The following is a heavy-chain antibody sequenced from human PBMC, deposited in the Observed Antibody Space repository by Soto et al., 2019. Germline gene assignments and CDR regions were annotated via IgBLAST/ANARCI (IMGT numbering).Heavy chain of an antibody. V-gene: IGHV3-21*01. CDR1: GFTFSSYS. CDR2: ISSSSSYI. J-gene: IGHJ4*02. D-gene: IGHD5-12*01. CDR3: ARDGRVGYSGYDYVSSGIGY. Sequence: GGSLRLSCAASGFTFSSYSMNWVRQAPGKGLEWVSSISSSSSYIYYADSVKGRFTISRDNAKNSLYLQMSSLRAEDTAVYYCARDGRVGYSGYDYVSSGIGYWGQGTLVTVSS.